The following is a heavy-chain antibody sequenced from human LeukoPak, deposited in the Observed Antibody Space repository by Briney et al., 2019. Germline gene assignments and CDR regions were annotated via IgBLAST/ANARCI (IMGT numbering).Heavy chain of an antibody. D-gene: IGHD3-9*01. CDR2: IWYDGSNK. CDR3: ARDGGEPYFDWLLYYFDY. J-gene: IGHJ4*02. V-gene: IGHV3-33*01. Sequence: GRSLRLSCAASGFTFSSYGMHWVRQAPGKGLEWVAVIWYDGSNKYYADSVKGRFTISRDNSKNTLYLQMNSLRAEDTAVYYCARDGGEPYFDWLLYYFDYWGQGTLVTVYS. CDR1: GFTFSSYG.